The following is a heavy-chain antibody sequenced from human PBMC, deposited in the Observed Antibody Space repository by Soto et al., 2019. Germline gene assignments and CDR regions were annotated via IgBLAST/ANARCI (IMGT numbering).Heavy chain of an antibody. V-gene: IGHV3-30-3*01. J-gene: IGHJ6*02. CDR3: AMSYYYGLDV. CDR2: ISYDGSSK. CDR1: GFTFSGYT. Sequence: QVQLVESGGGVVQPGRSLRLSCAASGFTFSGYTMHWVRQAPGKGLEWVAAISYDGSSKYYADSVQGRFIISRDNSTQTLDFQMNSPRAEDRAVYYCAMSYYYGLDVGGQGTTVTVSS.